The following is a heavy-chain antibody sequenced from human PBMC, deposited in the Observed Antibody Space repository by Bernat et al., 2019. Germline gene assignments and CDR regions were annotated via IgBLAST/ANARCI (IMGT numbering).Heavy chain of an antibody. CDR3: TRDPMTTVTGYYYYSYMDV. CDR1: GFTFGDYA. Sequence: EVQLVESGGGLVQPGRSLRLSCTASGFTFGDYAMSWVRQAPGKGLEWVGFIRSKAYGGTTEYAASVKGGFTISRDDSKSIAYLQMNSLKTEDTAVYYCTRDPMTTVTGYYYYSYMDVWGKGTTVTVSS. D-gene: IGHD4-17*01. V-gene: IGHV3-49*04. J-gene: IGHJ6*03. CDR2: IRSKAYGGTT.